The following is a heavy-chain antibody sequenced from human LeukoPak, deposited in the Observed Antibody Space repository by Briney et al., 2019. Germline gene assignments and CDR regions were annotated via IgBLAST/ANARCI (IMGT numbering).Heavy chain of an antibody. D-gene: IGHD5-12*01. CDR2: INPNSGGT. V-gene: IGHV1-2*06. CDR3: ARARRTRGYSGYDYWFDP. Sequence: ASVKVSCKASGYTFTGYYMHWVRQAPGQGLEWMGRINPNSGGTNYAQKFQGRVTMTRDTSISTAYTELSRLRSDDTAVYYCARARRTRGYSGYDYWFDPWGQGTLVTVSS. CDR1: GYTFTGYY. J-gene: IGHJ5*02.